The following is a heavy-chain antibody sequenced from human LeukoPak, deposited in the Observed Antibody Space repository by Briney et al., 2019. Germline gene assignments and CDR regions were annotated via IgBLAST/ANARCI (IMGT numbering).Heavy chain of an antibody. CDR1: GGSIRSSTDY. D-gene: IGHD6-6*01. Sequence: PSETLSLTCTVSGGSIRSSTDYWGWIRQPPGKGLEWIGSIYYSGSTYYNPSLKSRVTISVDTSKNQFSLKLSSVTAADTAVYYCARDGSSSGWFDPWGQGTLVTVSS. CDR3: ARDGSSSGWFDP. J-gene: IGHJ5*02. V-gene: IGHV4-39*07. CDR2: IYYSGST.